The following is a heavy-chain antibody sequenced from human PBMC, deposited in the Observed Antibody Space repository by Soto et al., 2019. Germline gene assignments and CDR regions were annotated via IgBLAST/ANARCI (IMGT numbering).Heavy chain of an antibody. D-gene: IGHD3-22*01. Sequence: GGSLRLSCAASGFSFSSYAVSWVRQAPGKGLEWVSAISGSGGSTYYADSVKGRFTISRDNSKNTLYLQMNSLRAEDTAVYYSAKDAGDSSGYYYVPFDYWGQGTLVTVSS. CDR2: ISGSGGST. V-gene: IGHV3-23*01. CDR3: AKDAGDSSGYYYVPFDY. CDR1: GFSFSSYA. J-gene: IGHJ4*02.